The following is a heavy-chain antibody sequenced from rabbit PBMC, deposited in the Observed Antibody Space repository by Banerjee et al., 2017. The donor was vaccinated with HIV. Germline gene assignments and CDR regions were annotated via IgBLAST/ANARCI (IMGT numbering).Heavy chain of an antibody. J-gene: IGHJ4*01. Sequence: QQQLEEAGGDLVKPGGTLTLTCTASGIDFSSYYYMCWVRQAPGKGLELIACIYSSNGDKWYASWVNGRFTISRSTSLNTVDLKMTSLTVADTATYFCGRDRDGDAGYGSLALWGPGTLVTVS. V-gene: IGHV1S43*01. CDR1: GIDFSSYYY. CDR3: GRDRDGDAGYGSLAL. D-gene: IGHD6-1*01. CDR2: IYSSNGDK.